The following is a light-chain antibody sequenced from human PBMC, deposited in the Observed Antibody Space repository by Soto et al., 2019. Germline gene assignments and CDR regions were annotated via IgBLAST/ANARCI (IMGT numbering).Light chain of an antibody. J-gene: IGKJ4*01. Sequence: EIALTQSPGTLSLSPGERATLSCRASQSVSSSYLAWYQQKPGQAPRLLIYGASSRATGIPDRFSGSGSGTDFTLTISRLEPEDFAVYYCQQYDTFGGGTKVDIK. CDR3: QQYDT. CDR2: GAS. CDR1: QSVSSSY. V-gene: IGKV3-20*01.